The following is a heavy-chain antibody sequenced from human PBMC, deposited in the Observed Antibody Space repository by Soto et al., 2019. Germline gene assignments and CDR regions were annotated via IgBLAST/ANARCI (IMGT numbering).Heavy chain of an antibody. Sequence: SETLSLTCAVYGGSFSGYYWSWIRQPPGKGLEWIGEINHSGSTNYNPSLKSRVTISVDTSKNQFSLKLSSVTAADTAVYYCARGEGGTIGYYYYYMDVWGKGTTVTVS. D-gene: IGHD3-16*01. J-gene: IGHJ6*03. CDR2: INHSGST. CDR3: ARGEGGTIGYYYYYMDV. CDR1: GGSFSGYY. V-gene: IGHV4-34*01.